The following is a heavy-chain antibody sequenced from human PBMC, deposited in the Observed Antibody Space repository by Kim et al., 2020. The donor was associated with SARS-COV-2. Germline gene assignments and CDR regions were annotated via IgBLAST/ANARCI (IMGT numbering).Heavy chain of an antibody. Sequence: GGSLRLSCAASGFTFDDYDMHWVRQAPGKGLEWVSGISWNSGSIGYADSVKGRFTISRDNAKNSLYLQMNSLRAEDTALYYCAKDIRDYYYYGMDVWGQGTTVTVSS. J-gene: IGHJ6*02. CDR1: GFTFDDYD. CDR2: ISWNSGSI. CDR3: AKDIRDYYYYGMDV. V-gene: IGHV3-9*01.